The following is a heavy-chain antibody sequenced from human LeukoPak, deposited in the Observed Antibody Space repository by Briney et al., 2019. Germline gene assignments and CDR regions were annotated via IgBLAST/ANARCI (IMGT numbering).Heavy chain of an antibody. D-gene: IGHD1-26*01. CDR2: TYYRSKWYN. CDR3: ARAIEVGAMTPFDY. V-gene: IGHV6-1*01. J-gene: IGHJ4*02. Sequence: SQTLSLTCAISGDSVSSNSAGWNWLRQSPSRGLEWLGRTYYRSKWYNDDALSVKSRITINPDTAKNQFSLKLSSVTAADTAVYYCARAIEVGAMTPFDYWGQGTLVTVSS. CDR1: GDSVSSNSAG.